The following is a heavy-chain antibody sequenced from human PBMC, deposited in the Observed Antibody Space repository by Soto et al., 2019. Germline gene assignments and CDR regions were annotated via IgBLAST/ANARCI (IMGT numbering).Heavy chain of an antibody. CDR2: IKSKTDGGTT. CDR3: TPHTFRGS. CDR1: GFTFSNAW. Sequence: PGGSLRLSCAASGFTFSNAWMSWVRQAPGKGLEWVGHIKSKTDGGTTDYAAPVKGRFTISRDDSKNTLYLQMNSLKTEDTAVYYCTPHTFRGSWGQGTLVTVSS. V-gene: IGHV3-15*01. J-gene: IGHJ5*02.